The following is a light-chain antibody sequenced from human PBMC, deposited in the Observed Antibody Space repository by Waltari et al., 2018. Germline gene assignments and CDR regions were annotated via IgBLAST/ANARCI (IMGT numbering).Light chain of an antibody. CDR2: GND. CDR3: AAWDDSLGVWI. J-gene: IGLJ2*01. Sequence: QSVLTQPPSASGTPGQRLTISCSGSSSHIGKTYVYWHHPLPGTAPKPLISGNDQRPSGVPDRFSGSKSGTSASLAISGLRSEDEADYYCAAWDDSLGVWIFGGGTKLTVL. CDR1: SSHIGKTY. V-gene: IGLV1-47*01.